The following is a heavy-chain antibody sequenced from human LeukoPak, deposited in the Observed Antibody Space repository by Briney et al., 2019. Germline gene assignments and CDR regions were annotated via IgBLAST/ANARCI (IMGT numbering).Heavy chain of an antibody. CDR1: GFNFNNYG. J-gene: IGHJ3*02. CDR3: AKGPWYCSYTSCFEAAFDI. D-gene: IGHD2-2*01. Sequence: PGGSLRLSCEASGFNFNNYGMHWVRQAPGKGLEWVAFIRYDGSNKYYTDSVKGRFTISRDNSKDTLYLQMNSLRAEDTAVYYCAKGPWYCSYTSCFEAAFDIWGQGTMVTVSS. CDR2: IRYDGSNK. V-gene: IGHV3-30*02.